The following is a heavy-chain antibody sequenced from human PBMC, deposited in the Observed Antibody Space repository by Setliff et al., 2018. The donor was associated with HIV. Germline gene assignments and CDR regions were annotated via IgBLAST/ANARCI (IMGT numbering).Heavy chain of an antibody. J-gene: IGHJ4*02. D-gene: IGHD4-17*01. V-gene: IGHV4-4*02. CDR2: VYHTGST. CDR1: GASDISYIW. Sequence: SETLSLTCAVSGASDISYIWWSWVRQPPGKGLEWIGEVYHTGSTNLNPSLKSRVTISIDKSKNQFSLTLTSVTATDTAVYYCARHRKDDYFLTAYFDSLGQGALVTVSS. CDR3: ARHRKDDYFLTAYFDS.